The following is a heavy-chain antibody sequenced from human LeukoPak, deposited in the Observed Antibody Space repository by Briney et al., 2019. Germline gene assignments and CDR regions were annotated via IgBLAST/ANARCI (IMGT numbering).Heavy chain of an antibody. D-gene: IGHD3-9*01. CDR3: ARAPFDDIWGYYFDY. CDR1: GYTFTSYA. Sequence: ASVKVSCKASGYTFTSYAMNWVRQAPGQGLEWMGCINTNTGNPTYAQGFTGRFVFSSDTSVSTAYLQISSLKAEDTAVYYCARAPFDDIWGYYFDYWGQGTLVTVSS. V-gene: IGHV7-4-1*02. CDR2: INTNTGNP. J-gene: IGHJ4*02.